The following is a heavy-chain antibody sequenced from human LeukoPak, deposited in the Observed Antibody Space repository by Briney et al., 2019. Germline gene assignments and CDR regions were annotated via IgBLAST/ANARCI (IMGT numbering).Heavy chain of an antibody. D-gene: IGHD3-22*01. V-gene: IGHV1-2*02. J-gene: IGHJ4*02. CDR3: ARDVLGYDSSASD. CDR1: GYTFTGYY. CDR2: VNSNIGDT. Sequence: ASVKVSCKASGYTFTGYYIHWVRQAPGQGLEWMGWVNSNIGDTYYAQKFRGRLAITRDKSITTVHMELSSLRSNDTAVYYCARDVLGYDSSASDWGQGTLVTVSS.